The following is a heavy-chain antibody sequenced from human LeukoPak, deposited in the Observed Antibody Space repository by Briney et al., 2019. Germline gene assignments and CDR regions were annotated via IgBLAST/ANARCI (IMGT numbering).Heavy chain of an antibody. J-gene: IGHJ4*02. Sequence: GGSLRLSCAASGFTFSTYSMNWVRQAPGKGLEWVAAISGGGDTIYYADSVKGRFTISRDNSKNTLYLQMNSLRAEDTAVYYCARERDIVVVPAAMDFDYWGQGTLVTVSS. D-gene: IGHD2-2*01. V-gene: IGHV3-48*01. CDR2: ISGGGDTI. CDR3: ARERDIVVVPAAMDFDY. CDR1: GFTFSTYS.